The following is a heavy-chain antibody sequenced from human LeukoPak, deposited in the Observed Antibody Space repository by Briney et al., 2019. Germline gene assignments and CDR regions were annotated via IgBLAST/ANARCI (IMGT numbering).Heavy chain of an antibody. Sequence: GGSLRLSCAASGFTLSSYAMSWVRQAPGKGLEWVSAISGSGGSTYYADSVKGRFTISRDNSKNTLYLQMISLKAEDTAVYYCVKFVGAKGYWGQGTLVTVSS. CDR1: GFTLSSYA. CDR2: ISGSGGST. CDR3: VKFVGAKGY. J-gene: IGHJ4*02. D-gene: IGHD1-26*01. V-gene: IGHV3-23*01.